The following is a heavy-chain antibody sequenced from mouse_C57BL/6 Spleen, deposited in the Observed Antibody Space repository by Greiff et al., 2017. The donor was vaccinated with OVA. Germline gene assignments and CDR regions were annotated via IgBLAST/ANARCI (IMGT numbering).Heavy chain of an antibody. CDR2: IGPGSGST. Sequence: QVQLQQPGAELVRPGSSVKISCKASGYTFTDYYINWVKKRPGQGLEWIGKIGPGSGSTYYNEKFKGKATLTADKSSSTAYMQLSSLTAEDSAVYFCARDYGSSPFAYWGQGTLVTVSA. J-gene: IGHJ3*01. CDR1: GYTFTDYY. CDR3: ARDYGSSPFAY. D-gene: IGHD1-1*01. V-gene: IGHV1-77*01.